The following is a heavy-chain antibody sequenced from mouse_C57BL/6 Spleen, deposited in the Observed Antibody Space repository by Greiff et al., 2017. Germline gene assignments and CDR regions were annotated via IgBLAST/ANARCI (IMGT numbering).Heavy chain of an antibody. J-gene: IGHJ2*01. CDR2: IYPGDGVT. D-gene: IGHD1-1*01. CDR1: GYAFSSSW. Sequence: QVQLQQSGPELVKPGASVKISCKASGYAFSSSWMNWVKQRPGKGLEWIGRIYPGDGVTNYNGKFKGKATLTADKSSSTAYMQLSSLTSEDSAVYSWAHTVAYYFDYWGQGTTLTVSS. V-gene: IGHV1-82*01. CDR3: AHTVAYYFDY.